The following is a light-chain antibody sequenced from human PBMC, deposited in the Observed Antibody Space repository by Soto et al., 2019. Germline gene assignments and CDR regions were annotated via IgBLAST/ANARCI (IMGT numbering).Light chain of an antibody. Sequence: DIQLTQSPSSLSASLGDRVTITCQASLHINDCGNCYQQKPGKAPKLLIYDAATLETGVPSRFSGSGSGRHFTFTISSLQPEDVATYYCQQYDSLFSFGPGTKVEIK. CDR1: LHINDC. V-gene: IGKV1-33*01. CDR2: DAA. J-gene: IGKJ3*01. CDR3: QQYDSLFS.